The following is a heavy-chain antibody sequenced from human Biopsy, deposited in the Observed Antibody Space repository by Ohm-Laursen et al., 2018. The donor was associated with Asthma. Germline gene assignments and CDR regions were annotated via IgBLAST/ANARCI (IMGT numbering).Heavy chain of an antibody. CDR1: RFTYE. D-gene: IGHD6-19*01. V-gene: IGHV3-30-3*01. CDR3: AREGVAGTHIED. CDR2: VSYDGSSI. J-gene: IGHJ4*02. Sequence: SLRLSCAASRFTYEMHWVRQAPGKGLEWVAVVSYDGSSIYYADSVKGRFTISRDNSKNTLSLQMNSLTAEDTAVYYCAREGVAGTHIEDWGQGTLVTVSS.